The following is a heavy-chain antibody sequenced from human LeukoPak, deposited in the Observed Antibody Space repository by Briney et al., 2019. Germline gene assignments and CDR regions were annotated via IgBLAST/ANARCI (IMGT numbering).Heavy chain of an antibody. CDR2: IYYSGST. CDR3: ARRYCSRGSCYLKSQGGTDP. Sequence: SETLSLTCTASGGSISSYSWSWIRQPPGKGLEWIGYIYYSGSTNYNPSLKIRVTTSVDPTKNQSSLQLSSVTAADTAVYYCARRYCSRGSCYLKSQGGTDPWGQGTLVTVSP. CDR1: GGSISSYS. D-gene: IGHD2-15*01. J-gene: IGHJ5*02. V-gene: IGHV4-59*08.